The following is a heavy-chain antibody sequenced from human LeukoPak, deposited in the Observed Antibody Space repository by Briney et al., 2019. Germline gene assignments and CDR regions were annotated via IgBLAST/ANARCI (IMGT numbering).Heavy chain of an antibody. Sequence: GRSLRLSCAASGFIFGSYAMHWVRQAPGKGLEWVAVIAYDGTDKYYADSVKGRFTISKDNSENTLSLQMNSLRVEDTAVYYCAGQQSTSMVGRFFDYWGQGTLVTVSS. V-gene: IGHV3-30*01. D-gene: IGHD5-18*01. CDR3: AGQQSTSMVGRFFDY. J-gene: IGHJ4*02. CDR2: IAYDGTDK. CDR1: GFIFGSYA.